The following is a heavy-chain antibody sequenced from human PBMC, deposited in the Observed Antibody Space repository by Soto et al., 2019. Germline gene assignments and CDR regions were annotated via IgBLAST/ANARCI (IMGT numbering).Heavy chain of an antibody. D-gene: IGHD6-19*01. CDR3: ARSTGIAVHFDY. Sequence: SETLSLTCTVSGGSISSYYWSWIRQPPGKGLEWIGHIYYSGSTNYNPSLKSRVTISVDTSKNQFSLKLSSVTAADTAVYYCARSTGIAVHFDYWGQGTLVTVSS. CDR2: IYYSGST. J-gene: IGHJ4*02. CDR1: GGSISSYY. V-gene: IGHV4-59*01.